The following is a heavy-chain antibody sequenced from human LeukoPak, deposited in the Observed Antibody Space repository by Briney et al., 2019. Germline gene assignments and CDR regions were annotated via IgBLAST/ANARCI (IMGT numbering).Heavy chain of an antibody. Sequence: ASVKVSCKTSGYTFNDYYIHWVRQAPGQGLEWMGWINPNSGGTNYAQKFQGWVTMTRDTSISTAYMELSRLRSDDTAVYYCARVYHSHCSGGSCFSGGMDIWGQGTTVTVSS. CDR2: INPNSGGT. J-gene: IGHJ6*02. CDR1: GYTFNDYY. CDR3: ARVYHSHCSGGSCFSGGMDI. V-gene: IGHV1-2*04. D-gene: IGHD2-15*01.